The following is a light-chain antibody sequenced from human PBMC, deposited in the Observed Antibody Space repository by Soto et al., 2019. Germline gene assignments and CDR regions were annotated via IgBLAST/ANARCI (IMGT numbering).Light chain of an antibody. CDR3: QQYNSWLWT. CDR1: QSVYNNY. V-gene: IGKV3-20*01. CDR2: GAS. J-gene: IGKJ1*01. Sequence: EIVLTQSPDTLSLSPGERATLSCRASQSVYNNYLAWYQQKPGQAPRPPIYGASSRATGIPDRFSGSVSGTDFTLSISRLEPEDSAVYYCQQYNSWLWTFGQGTKVDIK.